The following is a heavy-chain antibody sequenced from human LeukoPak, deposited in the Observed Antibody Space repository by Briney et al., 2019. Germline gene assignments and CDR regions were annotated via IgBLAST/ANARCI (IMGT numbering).Heavy chain of an antibody. Sequence: ASVKVSCKVSGYTFTDYYMHWLQQAPGKGLEWMGLVDPEDGETIYAQKLQGRVTITADTSTDTAYMELSSLRSEDTAVYYCASTTNRARYFDYWGQGTLVTVSS. D-gene: IGHD2-8*01. CDR3: ASTTNRARYFDY. CDR2: VDPEDGET. CDR1: GYTFTDYY. V-gene: IGHV1-69-2*01. J-gene: IGHJ4*02.